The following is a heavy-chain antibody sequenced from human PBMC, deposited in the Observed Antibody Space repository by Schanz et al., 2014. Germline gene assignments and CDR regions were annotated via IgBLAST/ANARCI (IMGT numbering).Heavy chain of an antibody. V-gene: IGHV3-11*01. J-gene: IGHJ4*02. CDR1: GFTFSDYF. Sequence: QVQLEESGGGVVQPGGSLRLSCSASGFTFSDYFMTWIRQAPGKGLEWLSYISSSGTSTYYADSVKGRFTISRDNAKNSLYLQMINLRAEDTAFYYCARFRVHYSDFWGQGVLVTVSS. CDR2: ISSSGTST. CDR3: ARFRVHYSDF. D-gene: IGHD3-10*01.